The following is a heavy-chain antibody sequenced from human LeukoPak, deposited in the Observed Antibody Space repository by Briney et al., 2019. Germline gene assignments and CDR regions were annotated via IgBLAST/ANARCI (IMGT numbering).Heavy chain of an antibody. CDR2: ISVNGEIA. D-gene: IGHD6-19*01. CDR3: AQGYGSGWYPC. V-gene: IGHV3-23*01. CDR1: GFSVSSNG. Sequence: GGSLRLSCAVSGFSVSSNGMSWVRQAPGKGLEWISAISVNGEIAYYAASVKGRFIISRDNSKSTLYLRLSSLRAEDTAVYYCAQGYGSGWYPCWGQGSLVSVSS. J-gene: IGHJ4*02.